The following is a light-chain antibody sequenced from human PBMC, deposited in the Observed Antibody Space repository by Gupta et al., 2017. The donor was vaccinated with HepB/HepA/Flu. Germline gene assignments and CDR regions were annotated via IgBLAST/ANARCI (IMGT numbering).Light chain of an antibody. CDR2: SNN. Sequence: QSVPTHPHSASVTPGQRFTISCSGSSSNNGSNTVNCYQQLPGTAPKLLIYSNNQRPSGVPDRFSGSKSGTSASLAISGLQSEDEADDYCAAWDDSLNGYVVFGGGTKLTVL. V-gene: IGLV1-44*01. J-gene: IGLJ2*01. CDR1: SSNNGSNT. CDR3: AAWDDSLNGYVV.